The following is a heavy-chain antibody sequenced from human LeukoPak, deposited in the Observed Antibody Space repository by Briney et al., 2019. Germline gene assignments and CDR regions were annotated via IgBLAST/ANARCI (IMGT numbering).Heavy chain of an antibody. D-gene: IGHD3-10*01. CDR3: ARDALRGHFMDV. V-gene: IGHV3-11*04. J-gene: IGHJ6*03. CDR2: ISSSGKTI. Sequence: GGSLRLSCAVSGFTFGDYYMSWIRQAPGKGLEWISYISSSGKTIHFADSVKGRFTISRDNAKNSLYLQMSSLRGEDTAVYYCARDALRGHFMDVWGKGTTVTVSS. CDR1: GFTFGDYY.